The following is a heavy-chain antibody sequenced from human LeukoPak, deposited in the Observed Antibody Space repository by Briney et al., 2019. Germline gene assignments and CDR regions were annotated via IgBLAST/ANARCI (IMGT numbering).Heavy chain of an antibody. CDR1: GFTFSSYS. Sequence: PGGSLRLSCAASGFTFSSYSMNWVRQAPGKGPEWVSSISSSSSYIYYADSVKGRFTISRDNAKNSLYLQMNSLRAEDTAVYYCARDPVQLERLGFVYYYGMDVWGKGTTVTVSS. V-gene: IGHV3-21*01. CDR3: ARDPVQLERLGFVYYYGMDV. J-gene: IGHJ6*04. D-gene: IGHD1-1*01. CDR2: ISSSSSYI.